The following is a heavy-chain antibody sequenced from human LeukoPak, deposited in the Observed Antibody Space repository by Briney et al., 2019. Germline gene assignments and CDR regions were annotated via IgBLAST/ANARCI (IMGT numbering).Heavy chain of an antibody. CDR3: ARDFYDGFALDY. J-gene: IGHJ4*02. Sequence: GGSLRLSCAASGFTFSSYWMSWLRQAPGKGLEWVANIKQDGGDKYYVDSVKGRFTISRDNARNSLYLQMDNLRAEDTGVYYCARDFYDGFALDYWGQGTLVTVSS. D-gene: IGHD2/OR15-2a*01. V-gene: IGHV3-7*01. CDR1: GFTFSSYW. CDR2: IKQDGGDK.